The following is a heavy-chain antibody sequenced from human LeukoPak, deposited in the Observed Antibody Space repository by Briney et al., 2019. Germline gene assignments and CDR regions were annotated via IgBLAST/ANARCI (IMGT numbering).Heavy chain of an antibody. CDR1: GYTFTSYY. D-gene: IGHD3-10*01. V-gene: IGHV1-46*01. Sequence: ASVKVSCKASGYTFTSYYMHWVRQAPGQGLEWMGIINPSGGSTSYAQKFQGRVTMTRDTSTSTVYMELSSLRSEDTAVYYCAMTAMVRGVIHWFDPWGQGTLVTVSS. J-gene: IGHJ5*02. CDR3: AMTAMVRGVIHWFDP. CDR2: INPSGGST.